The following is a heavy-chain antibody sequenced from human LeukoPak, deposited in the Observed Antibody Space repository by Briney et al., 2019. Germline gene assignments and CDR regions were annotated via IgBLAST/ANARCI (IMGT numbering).Heavy chain of an antibody. CDR2: TYYRSKWNY. CDR3: ARSVNSGCLDC. J-gene: IGHJ4*02. D-gene: IGHD3-10*01. CDR1: GDSVSSNNAV. Sequence: SQTLSLTCAISGDSVSSNNAVWNWIRQSPSRGIEWLGKTYYRSKWNYDYAVSMKSRITINPYTSKNHFSLQLSSVTPEDTAVYYCARSVNSGCLDCWGQGVLVTVSS. V-gene: IGHV6-1*01.